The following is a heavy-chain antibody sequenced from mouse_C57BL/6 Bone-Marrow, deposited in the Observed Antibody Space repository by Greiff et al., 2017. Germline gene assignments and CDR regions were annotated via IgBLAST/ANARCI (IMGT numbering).Heavy chain of an antibody. CDR2: IHPNSGST. CDR3: AREGYGYSYAMDY. D-gene: IGHD2-2*01. Sequence: QVQLQQPGPELVKPGASVKLSCKASGYTFTSYWMPWVKQRPGQGLEWIGMIHPNSGSTNYNEKFKSKATLTVDKSSSTAYMQLSSLTSEDSAVYYCAREGYGYSYAMDYWRQGTSVTVSS. V-gene: IGHV1-64*01. J-gene: IGHJ4*01. CDR1: GYTFTSYW.